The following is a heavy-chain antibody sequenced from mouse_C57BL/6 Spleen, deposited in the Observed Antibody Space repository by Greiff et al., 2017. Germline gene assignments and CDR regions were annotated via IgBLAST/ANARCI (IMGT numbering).Heavy chain of an antibody. Sequence: VQLQQPGAELVKPGASVKMSCKASGYTFTSYWITWVKQRPGQGLEWIGDIYPGSGSTNYNEKFKSKATLTVDTSSSTAYMQLSSLTSEDSAVYYCARANYDGEAWFAYWGQGTLVTVSA. V-gene: IGHV1-55*01. CDR1: GYTFTSYW. D-gene: IGHD2-4*01. J-gene: IGHJ3*01. CDR3: ARANYDGEAWFAY. CDR2: IYPGSGST.